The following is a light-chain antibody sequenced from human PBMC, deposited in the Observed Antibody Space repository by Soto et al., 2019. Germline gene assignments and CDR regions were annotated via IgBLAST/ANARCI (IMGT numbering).Light chain of an antibody. CDR3: QSYDSILSGSV. Sequence: QSVLTQPPSVSGAPGQRVTISCTGSSSNIGAGYDVHWYQQLPGTAPKLLIYGNSKRPSGVPDRFSGSKSGTSASLAITGLQAEDEADYYCQSYDSILSGSVFGGGTKLTVL. CDR2: GNS. CDR1: SSNIGAGYD. V-gene: IGLV1-40*01. J-gene: IGLJ2*01.